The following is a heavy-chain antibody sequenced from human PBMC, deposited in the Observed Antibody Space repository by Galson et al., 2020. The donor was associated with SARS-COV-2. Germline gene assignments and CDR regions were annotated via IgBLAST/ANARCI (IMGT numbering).Heavy chain of an antibody. V-gene: IGHV3-23*01. Sequence: GGSLRLSCAASGFTFSSFAMSWVRQAPGKGLDWVSSITATGGDTYYADSVKGRFTISRDNFQNTLYLQMSSLRAEDTAIYYCAKDKGSRYIYGGAASDVWGQGTMVTVSS. D-gene: IGHD5-18*01. CDR2: ITATGGDT. CDR3: AKDKGSRYIYGGAASDV. CDR1: GFTFSSFA. J-gene: IGHJ3*01.